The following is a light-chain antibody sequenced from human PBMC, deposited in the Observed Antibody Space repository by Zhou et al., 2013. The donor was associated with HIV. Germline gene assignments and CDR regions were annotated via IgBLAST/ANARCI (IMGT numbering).Light chain of an antibody. CDR1: QSISSW. V-gene: IGKV1-5*01. CDR2: GSS. J-gene: IGKJ4*01. CDR3: QQYNSYPFT. Sequence: DIQMTQSPSTLSASVAERVTLTCRASQSISSWLAWYQQKPGKAPKLLIYGSSSLQSGVPSRFSGSGSGTEFTLSISSLQPEDVGTYYCQQYNSYPFTFGGGTKVEIK.